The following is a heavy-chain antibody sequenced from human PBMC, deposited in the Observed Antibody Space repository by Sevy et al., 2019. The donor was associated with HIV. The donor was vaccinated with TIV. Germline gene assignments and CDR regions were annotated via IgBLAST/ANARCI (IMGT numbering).Heavy chain of an antibody. D-gene: IGHD3-3*01. V-gene: IGHV1-24*01. Sequence: ASVKVSCKVSGYTLTELSMHWVRQAPGKGLEWMGGFDPEDGETIYAQKFQGRVTMTEDTSTDTDYMELSSLRSEDTAVYYCATVSDFWSGYYPPGMDVWGQGTTVTVSS. CDR3: ATVSDFWSGYYPPGMDV. J-gene: IGHJ6*02. CDR1: GYTLTELS. CDR2: FDPEDGET.